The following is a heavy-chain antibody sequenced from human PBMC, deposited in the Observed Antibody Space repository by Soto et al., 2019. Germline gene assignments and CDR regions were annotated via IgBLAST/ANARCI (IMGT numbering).Heavy chain of an antibody. CDR2: IKEDGSNK. D-gene: IGHD5-12*01. CDR1: GFTFSRNW. Sequence: LRLSCAASGFTFSRNWMSWVRQAPGKGLEWVANIKEDGSNKYYLDSVKGRLTISRDNAKNSLYLQINSLRAEDTAVYYCARDRVYSGYSFFNQGFGGAFDIWGQGTMVTVSS. V-gene: IGHV3-7*05. J-gene: IGHJ3*02. CDR3: ARDRVYSGYSFFNQGFGGAFDI.